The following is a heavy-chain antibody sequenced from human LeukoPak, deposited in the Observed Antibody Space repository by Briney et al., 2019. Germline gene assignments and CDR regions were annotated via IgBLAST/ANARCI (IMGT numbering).Heavy chain of an antibody. CDR3: ARDCGGDCSGDAFDI. CDR1: GFTFSSYW. D-gene: IGHD2-21*02. Sequence: GGSLRLSCAASGFTFSSYWMHWVRQAPGKGLVWVSLIKTDAITTIYADSVKGRFTVSKDHAKNTMDLQLNSLRAEDTAVYYCARDCGGDCSGDAFDIWGQGTMVTVSS. J-gene: IGHJ3*02. CDR2: IKTDAITT. V-gene: IGHV3-74*01.